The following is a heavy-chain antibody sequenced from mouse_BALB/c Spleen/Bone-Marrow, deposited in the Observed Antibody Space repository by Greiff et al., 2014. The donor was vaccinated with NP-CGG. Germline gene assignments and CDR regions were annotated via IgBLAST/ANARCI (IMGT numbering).Heavy chain of an antibody. CDR3: ARFYEGAMDY. CDR1: GYTFTSCW. CDR2: IYPGDGDT. J-gene: IGHJ4*01. Sequence: QVQLQQSGAELARPGASVKLSCKASGYTFTSCWMQWVKQRPGQGLEWIGAIYPGDGDTRYTQKFKGKATLTADKSSSTAYMQLSSLASEDSAVYYCARFYEGAMDYWGQGTSVTVSS. D-gene: IGHD2-12*01. V-gene: IGHV1-87*01.